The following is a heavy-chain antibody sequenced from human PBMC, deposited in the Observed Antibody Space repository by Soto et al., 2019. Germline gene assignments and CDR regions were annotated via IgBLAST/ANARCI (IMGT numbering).Heavy chain of an antibody. CDR2: ISSSSSYI. V-gene: IGHV3-21*01. Sequence: TGGSLRLSCAASGFTFSSYSMNWVRQAPGKGLEWVSSISSSSSYIYYADSVKGRFTISRDNAKNSLYLQMNSLRAEDTAVYYCARDLGSSWYPNWFDPWGQGTLVTVSS. CDR3: ARDLGSSWYPNWFDP. J-gene: IGHJ5*02. CDR1: GFTFSSYS. D-gene: IGHD6-13*01.